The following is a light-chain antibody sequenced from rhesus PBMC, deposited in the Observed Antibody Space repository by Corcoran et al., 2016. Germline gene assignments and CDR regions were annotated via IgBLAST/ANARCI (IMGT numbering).Light chain of an antibody. CDR2: DAS. CDR3: LQHNSYPFP. J-gene: IGKJ3*01. Sequence: DIQMTQSPSSLSASVGDTVTITCRASQGISSYLNWFQQKQGKAPKLLIYDASGLESGVPSRFSGSGSGTVFTLTISSLQPEDFAAYYCLQHNSYPFPFGPGTKLDIK. CDR1: QGISSY. V-gene: IGKV1-28*03.